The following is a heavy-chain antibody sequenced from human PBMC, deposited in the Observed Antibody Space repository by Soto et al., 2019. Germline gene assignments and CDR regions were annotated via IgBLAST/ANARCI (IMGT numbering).Heavy chain of an antibody. V-gene: IGHV4-59*02. CDR1: DGSVSSYY. D-gene: IGHD3-10*01. CDR2: ISYIGST. CDR3: ARSSSGTYYYQQY. J-gene: IGHJ4*02. Sequence: SETLSLTCTVSDGSVSSYYWSWIRQPPGKGLEFIGYISYIGSTKYNPSLKNRVTILRDTSKKQLSLKLTSVTAADTAVYYCARSSSGTYYYQQYWGQGALVTVSS.